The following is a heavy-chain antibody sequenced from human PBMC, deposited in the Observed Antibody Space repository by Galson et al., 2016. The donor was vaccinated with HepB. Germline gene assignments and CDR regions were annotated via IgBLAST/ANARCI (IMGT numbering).Heavy chain of an antibody. V-gene: IGHV3-11*06. D-gene: IGHD4-17*01. CDR3: ASDSGADY. CDR1: GFSISTYW. CDR2: ITSSSAYS. Sequence: SLRLSCAASGFSISTYWMSWVRQVPGKGLEWVSYITSSSAYSNYADSVKGRFTISRDNAKNSLYLQMNSLRAEDTAVYYCASDSGADYWGQGTLVTVSS. J-gene: IGHJ4*02.